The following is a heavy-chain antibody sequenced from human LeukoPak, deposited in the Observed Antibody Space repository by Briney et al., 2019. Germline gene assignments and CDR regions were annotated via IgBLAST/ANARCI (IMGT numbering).Heavy chain of an antibody. V-gene: IGHV3-48*03. D-gene: IGHD5-18*01. Sequence: GGSLRLSCAASGFTFSSYDMNWVRQAPGKGLEWVSYISTSGGTTYYADSVKGRFTISRDNAKNSLYLQMNSLSAEDTAVYYCARDTLTMVTNAFDMWGQGTMVTVSS. CDR2: ISTSGGTT. J-gene: IGHJ3*02. CDR1: GFTFSSYD. CDR3: ARDTLTMVTNAFDM.